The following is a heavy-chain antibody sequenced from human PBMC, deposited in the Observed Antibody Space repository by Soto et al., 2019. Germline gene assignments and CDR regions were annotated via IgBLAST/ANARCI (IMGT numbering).Heavy chain of an antibody. CDR1: GGSISSSSYY. CDR2: IYYSGST. V-gene: IGHV4-39*01. CDR3: ARHIRMVRYYFDY. Sequence: SETLSLTCTVSGGSISSSSYYWGWIRQPPGKGLEWIGSIYYSGSTYYNPSLKSRVTISVDTSKNQFSLKLSSVTAADTAVYYCARHIRMVRYYFDYWGQGTLVTVSS. J-gene: IGHJ4*02. D-gene: IGHD3-10*01.